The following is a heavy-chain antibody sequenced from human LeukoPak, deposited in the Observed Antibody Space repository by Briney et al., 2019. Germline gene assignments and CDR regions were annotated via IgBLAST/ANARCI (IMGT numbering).Heavy chain of an antibody. CDR1: GFTFSSYG. Sequence: GGSLRLSCAASGFTFSSYGMHWVRQAPGKGLEWVAFIRYDGSNKYYADSVKGRFTISRDNSKNTLYLQMNSLRAEDTAVYYCAKDSGYSGYDYEDDYWGQGTLVTVSS. V-gene: IGHV3-30*02. J-gene: IGHJ4*02. CDR3: AKDSGYSGYDYEDDY. CDR2: IRYDGSNK. D-gene: IGHD5-12*01.